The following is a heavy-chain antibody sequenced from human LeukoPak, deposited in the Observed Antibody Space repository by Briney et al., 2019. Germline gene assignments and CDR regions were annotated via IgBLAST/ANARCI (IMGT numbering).Heavy chain of an antibody. CDR2: ISWNSGSI. V-gene: IGHV3-9*01. CDR3: AKPRGWYGFDAFDI. D-gene: IGHD6-19*01. J-gene: IGHJ3*02. Sequence: GGSLRLSCAASGFTFDDYAMHWVRQAPGKGLEWVSGISWNSGSIGYADSVKGRFTISRDNAKNSLYLQMNSLRAEDTALYYCAKPRGWYGFDAFDIWGQGTMVTVSS. CDR1: GFTFDDYA.